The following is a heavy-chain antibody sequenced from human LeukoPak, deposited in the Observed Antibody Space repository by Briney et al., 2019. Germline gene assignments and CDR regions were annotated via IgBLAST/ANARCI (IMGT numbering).Heavy chain of an antibody. CDR3: AQGTFYDGSGSYSYFDY. CDR1: GFTFSSYA. D-gene: IGHD3-10*01. Sequence: PGGSLRLSCAASGFTFSSYAMSWVRQAPGKGLEWVSAISGSGGSRYYADSVKGRFTISRDNSKNTLHLQMNSLRAEDTAVYYCAQGTFYDGSGSYSYFDYWGQGTLVTVSS. V-gene: IGHV3-23*01. J-gene: IGHJ4*02. CDR2: ISGSGGSR.